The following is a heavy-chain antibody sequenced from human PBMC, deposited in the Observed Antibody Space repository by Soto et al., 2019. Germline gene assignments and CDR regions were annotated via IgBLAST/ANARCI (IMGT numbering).Heavy chain of an antibody. CDR3: ARGYDFWSGYYTRTNWFDP. CDR1: GGSLSSYY. J-gene: IGHJ5*02. CDR2: IYYSGST. V-gene: IGHV4-59*01. D-gene: IGHD3-3*01. Sequence: SEILSLTCTVSGGSLSSYYWSWIRQPPGKGLEWIGYIYYSGSTNYNPSLKSRVTISVDTSKNQFSLKLSSVTAADTAVYYCARGYDFWSGYYTRTNWFDPWGQGTLVNVSS.